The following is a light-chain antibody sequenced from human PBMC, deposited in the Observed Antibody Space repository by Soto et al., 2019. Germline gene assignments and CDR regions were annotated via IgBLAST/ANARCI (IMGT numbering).Light chain of an antibody. CDR2: DAS. J-gene: IGKJ2*01. Sequence: EIVLTQSPAILSVSPGERATLSCRASQSISRSLAWYQQKPGQAPRLLISDASTRATGIPARFSGSGSGTEFTLTISSLQSEDFAIYYCHQYNSWPPGTFGQGTKVDIK. CDR3: HQYNSWPPGT. CDR1: QSISRS. V-gene: IGKV3-15*01.